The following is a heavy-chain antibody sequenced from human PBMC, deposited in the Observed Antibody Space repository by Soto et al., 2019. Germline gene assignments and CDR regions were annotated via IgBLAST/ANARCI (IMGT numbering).Heavy chain of an antibody. V-gene: IGHV3-30*18. Sequence: GGSLRLSCAASGFSFSSYGMEWVRLAPGKGLEWVAATTKDGGIKHYVDSVKSRFTISRDNSKNTLYLQMNSLRVEYSATYYGAEAVVNLDFYYGLNVWGQGTTVTVSS. CDR2: TTKDGGIK. CDR1: GFSFSSYG. J-gene: IGHJ6*02. CDR3: AEAVVNLDFYYGLNV. D-gene: IGHD2-21*01.